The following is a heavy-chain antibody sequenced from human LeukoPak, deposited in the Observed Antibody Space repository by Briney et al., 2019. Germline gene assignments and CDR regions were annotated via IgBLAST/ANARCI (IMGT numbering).Heavy chain of an antibody. CDR1: GFTFSSYA. V-gene: IGHV3-23*01. J-gene: IGHJ6*02. D-gene: IGHD3-16*01. Sequence: GGSLRLSCAASGFTFSSYAMSWVRQAPGKGLEWVSAISGSGDSTYYGDSVKGRFTISRDNAKNSLYLQMSNLRAEDTAVYFCARGGGLDVWGQGATVTVSS. CDR3: ARGGGLDV. CDR2: ISGSGDST.